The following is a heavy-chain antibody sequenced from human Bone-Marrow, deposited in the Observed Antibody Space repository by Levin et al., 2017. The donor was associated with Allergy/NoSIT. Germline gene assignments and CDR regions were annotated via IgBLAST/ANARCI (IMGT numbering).Heavy chain of an antibody. D-gene: IGHD3-3*01. CDR1: GGSISSGGYY. CDR2: MYYSGST. CDR3: ARSYYDFWSGYPPPLGYTDV. J-gene: IGHJ6*03. Sequence: SQTLSLTCTVSGGSISSGGYYWTWIRQRPGKGLEWIGYMYYSGSTYYNPSLKSRATMSVDTSKNQFSLKLSSVTATDTAVYSCARSYYDFWSGYPPPLGYTDVWGKGTTVTVSS. V-gene: IGHV4-31*02.